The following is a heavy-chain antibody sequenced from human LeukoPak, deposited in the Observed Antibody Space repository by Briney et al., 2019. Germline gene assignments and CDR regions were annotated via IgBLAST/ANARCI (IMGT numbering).Heavy chain of an antibody. D-gene: IGHD3-22*01. CDR1: GGTFSSYA. Sequence: SVKVSCKASGGTFSSYAISWVRQAPGQGLEWMGRIIPIFGTANYAQKFQGRVTITTDESTSTAYMELSSLRSEDTAMYYCARDFTMIDGQAFDIWGQGTMVTVSS. J-gene: IGHJ3*02. CDR3: ARDFTMIDGQAFDI. CDR2: IIPIFGTA. V-gene: IGHV1-69*05.